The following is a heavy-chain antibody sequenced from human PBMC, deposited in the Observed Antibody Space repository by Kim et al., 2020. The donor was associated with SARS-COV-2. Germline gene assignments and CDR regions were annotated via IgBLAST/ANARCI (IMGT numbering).Heavy chain of an antibody. Sequence: GGSLRLSCAASGFTFSSYSMNWVRQAPGKGLEWVSYISSSSSTIYYADSVKGRFTISRDNAKNSLYLQMNSLRDDDTAVYYCARDESDYYDSSGYADRGYWCQGTLVTVSS. CDR1: GFTFSSYS. CDR3: ARDESDYYDSSGYADRGY. V-gene: IGHV3-48*02. J-gene: IGHJ4*02. D-gene: IGHD3-22*01. CDR2: ISSSSSTI.